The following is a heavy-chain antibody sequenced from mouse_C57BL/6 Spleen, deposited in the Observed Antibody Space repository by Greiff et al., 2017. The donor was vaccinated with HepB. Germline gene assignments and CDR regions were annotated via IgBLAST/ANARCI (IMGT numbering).Heavy chain of an antibody. CDR3: ATLAYYSNYGGFYAMDY. V-gene: IGHV1-77*01. Sequence: VQLVESGAELVKPGASVKISCKASGYTFTDYYINWVKQRPGQGLEWIGKIGPGSGSTYYNEKFKGKATLTADKSSSTAYMQLSSLTSEDSAVYFCATLAYYSNYGGFYAMDYWGQGTSVTVSS. CDR1: GYTFTDYY. D-gene: IGHD2-5*01. CDR2: IGPGSGST. J-gene: IGHJ4*01.